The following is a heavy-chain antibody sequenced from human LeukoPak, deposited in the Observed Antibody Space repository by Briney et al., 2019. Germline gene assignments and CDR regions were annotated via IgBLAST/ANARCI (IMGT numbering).Heavy chain of an antibody. CDR2: IDPNSGGT. CDR1: GYTFTGYY. D-gene: IGHD2-15*01. J-gene: IGHJ5*02. Sequence: VASVKVSCKASGYTFTGYYMHWVRQAPGQGLEWMGWIDPNSGGTHYVQKFQGTVTMSRDTSISTVYMELSRLSSDDTAVYYCARDVGGIRRFDPWGQGTLVTVSS. V-gene: IGHV1-2*02. CDR3: ARDVGGIRRFDP.